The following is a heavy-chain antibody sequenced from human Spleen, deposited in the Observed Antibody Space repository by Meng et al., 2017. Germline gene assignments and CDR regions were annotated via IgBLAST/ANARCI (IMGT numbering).Heavy chain of an antibody. Sequence: QFQLVQAGAEVKKAGASVQVSCKASGYSFISYEIIWVRQAPGQGLEWMGWISPSNGNTNDAEKLQGRVTMTTDTSTSTAYMELRSLRSDDTAIYYCARIEGGGAGRLGWFDPWGQGTLVTVSS. V-gene: IGHV1-18*01. J-gene: IGHJ5*02. CDR1: GYSFISYE. CDR3: ARIEGGGAGRLGWFDP. D-gene: IGHD2-21*01. CDR2: ISPSNGNT.